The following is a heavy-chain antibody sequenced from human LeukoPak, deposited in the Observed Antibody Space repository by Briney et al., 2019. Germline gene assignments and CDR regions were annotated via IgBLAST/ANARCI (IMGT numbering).Heavy chain of an antibody. CDR3: ARAEYDFWSGFGAFDI. CDR2: ISSSGSTV. D-gene: IGHD3-3*01. CDR1: GFTFSDYY. J-gene: IGHJ3*02. V-gene: IGHV3-11*01. Sequence: PGGSLRLSCAASGFTFSDYYMSWIRQAPGKGLEWVSYISSSGSTVYYADSVKGRFTISRDNAKNSLYLQMNSLRAEDTAVYYCARAEYDFWSGFGAFDIWGQGTMVTVSS.